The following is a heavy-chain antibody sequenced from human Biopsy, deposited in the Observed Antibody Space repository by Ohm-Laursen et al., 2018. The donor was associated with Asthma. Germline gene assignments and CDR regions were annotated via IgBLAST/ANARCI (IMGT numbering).Heavy chain of an antibody. V-gene: IGHV3-23*01. J-gene: IGHJ4*02. CDR2: ISGSGGST. D-gene: IGHD2-8*01. CDR3: AKVHRVYAMVGYFDY. CDR1: GFTFSSYA. Sequence: GSLRLSCSASGFTFSSYAMSWVRQAPGKGLEWVSAISGSGGSTYYADSVMGRFTISRDNSKNTLYLQMNSLRAEDTAVYYCAKVHRVYAMVGYFDYWGQGTLVTVSS.